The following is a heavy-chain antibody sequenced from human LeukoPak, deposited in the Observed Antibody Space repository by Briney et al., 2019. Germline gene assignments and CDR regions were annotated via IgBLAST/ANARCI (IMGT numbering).Heavy chain of an antibody. V-gene: IGHV4-34*01. CDR2: INHSGST. Sequence: SETLSLTCAVYGGSFSGYYWSWIRQPPGKGLEWIGEINHSGSTTYNPSLKSRVTISVDTSKNQFSLKLSSVTAADTAVYYCARGNPDGVVVPAAIRRRPYYYMDVWGKGTTVTVSS. D-gene: IGHD2-2*02. J-gene: IGHJ6*03. CDR1: GGSFSGYY. CDR3: ARGNPDGVVVPAAIRRRPYYYMDV.